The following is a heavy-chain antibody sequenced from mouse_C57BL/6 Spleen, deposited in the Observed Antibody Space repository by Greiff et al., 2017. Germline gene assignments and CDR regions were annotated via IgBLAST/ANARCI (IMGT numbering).Heavy chain of an antibody. J-gene: IGHJ1*03. Sequence: QVQLQQPGAELVRPGTSVKLSCKASGYTFTSYWMHWVKQRPGQGLEWIGVIDPSDSYTNYNQKFKGKATLTVDTSSSTAYMQLSSLTSEDSAVYYCARLTGTTWYFDVWGTGTTVTVSS. V-gene: IGHV1-59*01. CDR1: GYTFTSYW. CDR2: IDPSDSYT. CDR3: ARLTGTTWYFDV. D-gene: IGHD4-1*01.